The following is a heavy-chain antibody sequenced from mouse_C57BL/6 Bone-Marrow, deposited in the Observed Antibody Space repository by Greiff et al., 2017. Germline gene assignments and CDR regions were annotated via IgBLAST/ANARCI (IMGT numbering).Heavy chain of an antibody. CDR3: ARPCYSNGWCFDV. V-gene: IGHV1-55*01. D-gene: IGHD2-5*01. CDR2: IYPGSGST. Sequence: VQLQQPGAELVKPGASVKMSCKASGYTFTSYWITWVKQRPGQGLEWIGDIYPGSGSTNYNEKFKSKATLTVDTSSSTAYMQLSSLTSEDSAVYYGARPCYSNGWCFDVWGRGTAVTVTA. CDR1: GYTFTSYW. J-gene: IGHJ1*03.